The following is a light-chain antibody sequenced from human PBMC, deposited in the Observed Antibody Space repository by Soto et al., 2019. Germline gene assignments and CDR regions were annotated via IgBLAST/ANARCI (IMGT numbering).Light chain of an antibody. J-gene: IGLJ3*02. CDR3: AVWDDSLNGWV. CDR2: SND. Sequence: SVLTQTPSASGTPGQRVTISCSGSSPNIGTNAVNWCQQLPGTAPRLLIYSNDQRPPGVPDRFSGSKSGTSASLAISGLQSEDEADYFCAVWDDSLNGWVFGGGTKVTVL. CDR1: SPNIGTNA. V-gene: IGLV1-44*01.